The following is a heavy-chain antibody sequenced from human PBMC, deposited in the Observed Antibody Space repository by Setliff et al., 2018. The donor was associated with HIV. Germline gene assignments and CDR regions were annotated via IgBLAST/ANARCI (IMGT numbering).Heavy chain of an antibody. V-gene: IGHV1-69*08. Sequence: ASVKVSSKASGGTFSSYSISWVRQAPGQGLEWIGRITPISSTANYAQKFQGRVTITADKSASTAYMELSSLRSEDTAVYYCARGIRNYDFWSGYWEDHYFDSWGQGTLVTVSS. CDR2: ITPISSTA. J-gene: IGHJ4*02. CDR3: ARGIRNYDFWSGYWEDHYFDS. D-gene: IGHD3-3*01. CDR1: GGTFSSYS.